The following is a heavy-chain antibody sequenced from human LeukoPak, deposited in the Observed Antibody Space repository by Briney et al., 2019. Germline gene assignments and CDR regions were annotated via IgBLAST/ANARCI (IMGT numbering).Heavy chain of an antibody. CDR3: AKTTIVGATVDAFDI. D-gene: IGHD1-26*01. CDR1: GFTFSNFG. J-gene: IGHJ3*02. V-gene: IGHV3-30*02. Sequence: GGSLRLSXAASGFTFSNFGMHWVRQAPGKGLEWVALIRYDGSNKYYADSVKGRFTISRDNSKNTLYLQMNSLRPEVTAVYSCAKTTIVGATVDAFDIRGQRTMVTVSS. CDR2: IRYDGSNK.